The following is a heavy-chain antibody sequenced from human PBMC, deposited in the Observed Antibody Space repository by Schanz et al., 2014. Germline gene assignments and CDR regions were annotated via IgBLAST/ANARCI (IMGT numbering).Heavy chain of an antibody. J-gene: IGHJ6*02. D-gene: IGHD6-6*01. V-gene: IGHV3-33*06. CDR3: AKGSMAARPLLPTDYYFYGTDI. CDR2: IWYDGTDR. Sequence: QVQLVESGGGVVRPGRSLRLSCAASGFTFHNYGMHWVRQAPGKGLEWVAVIWYDGTDRYYADSVKGRFTISRDNSKNTLYLQMNSPRAEDTAVYYCAKGSMAARPLLPTDYYFYGTDIWGQGTTVTVSS. CDR1: GFTFHNYG.